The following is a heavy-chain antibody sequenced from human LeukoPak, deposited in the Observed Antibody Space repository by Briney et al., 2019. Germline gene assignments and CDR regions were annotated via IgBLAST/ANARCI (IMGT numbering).Heavy chain of an antibody. D-gene: IGHD5/OR15-5a*01. Sequence: SETLSLTCTVSGGSISSYYWSWIRQPPGKGLEWIGYIYYSGSTNYNPSLKSRVTISVDTSKNQFSLKLSSVTAADTAVYYCATKLSTDPHYFDYWGQGILVTVSS. J-gene: IGHJ4*02. V-gene: IGHV4-59*01. CDR1: GGSISSYY. CDR3: ATKLSTDPHYFDY. CDR2: IYYSGST.